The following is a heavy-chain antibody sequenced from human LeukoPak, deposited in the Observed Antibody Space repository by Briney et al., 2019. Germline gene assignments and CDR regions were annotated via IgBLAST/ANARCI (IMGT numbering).Heavy chain of an antibody. CDR3: AKDGSLGDYYYYGMDV. CDR1: GFTFSSYG. Sequence: GRSLRLSCAASGFTFSSYGMHWVRQAPGKGLEWVAVISYDGSNKYYADSVKGRFTISRDNSKNTLYLQMNRLRAEDTAVYYCAKDGSLGDYYYYGMDVWGQGTTAAVSS. CDR2: ISYDGSNK. J-gene: IGHJ6*02. V-gene: IGHV3-30*18. D-gene: IGHD5-12*01.